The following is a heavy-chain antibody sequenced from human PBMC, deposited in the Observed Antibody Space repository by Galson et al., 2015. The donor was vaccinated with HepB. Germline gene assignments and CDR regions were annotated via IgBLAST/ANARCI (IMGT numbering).Heavy chain of an antibody. CDR3: ARESEGYCSGGSCYQLDY. CDR2: INSDGSST. D-gene: IGHD2-15*01. Sequence: SLRLSCAASGFTFSSYWMHWVRQAPGKGLVWVSRINSDGSSTSYADSVKGRFTISRDNAKNTLYLQMNSLRAEDTAVYYCARESEGYCSGGSCYQLDYWGQGTLVTVSS. J-gene: IGHJ4*02. V-gene: IGHV3-74*01. CDR1: GFTFSSYW.